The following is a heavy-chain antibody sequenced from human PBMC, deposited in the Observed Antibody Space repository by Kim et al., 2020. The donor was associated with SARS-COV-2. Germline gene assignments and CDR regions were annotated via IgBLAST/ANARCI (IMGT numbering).Heavy chain of an antibody. CDR1: GFTFSNAW. CDR2: IKSKTDGGTT. V-gene: IGHV3-15*01. D-gene: IGHD3-3*01. CDR3: TTKVVPTLRLRFLEWSENYGMDV. Sequence: GGSLRLSCAASGFTFSNAWMSWVRQAPGKGLEWVGRIKSKTDGGTTDYAAPVKGRFTISRDDSKNTLYLQMNSLKTEDTAVYYCTTKVVPTLRLRFLEWSENYGMDVWGQGTTVTVSS. J-gene: IGHJ6*02.